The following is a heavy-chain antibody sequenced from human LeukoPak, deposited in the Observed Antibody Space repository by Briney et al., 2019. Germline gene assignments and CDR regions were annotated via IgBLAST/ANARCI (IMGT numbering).Heavy chain of an antibody. Sequence: GASVKVSCKASGYTFTSYGISWVRQAPGQGLEWMGWISAYNGNTNYAQKLRGRVTMTTDTSTSTAYMELRSLRSDDTAVYYCARDRSVVVPAVPLGYWGQGTLVTVSS. CDR2: ISAYNGNT. CDR3: ARDRSVVVPAVPLGY. V-gene: IGHV1-18*04. CDR1: GYTFTSYG. D-gene: IGHD2-2*01. J-gene: IGHJ4*02.